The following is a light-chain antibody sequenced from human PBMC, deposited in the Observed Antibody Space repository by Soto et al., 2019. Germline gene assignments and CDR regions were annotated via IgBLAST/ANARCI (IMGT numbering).Light chain of an antibody. CDR2: AAS. CDR1: QGIRNY. V-gene: IGKV1-27*01. Sequence: GDRVTITCRASQGIRNYLAWYQQKPGKVPKLLIYAASTLQSGVPSRFSGSGSGTDFTLTISSLQPEDIATYYCQMYSSAPITFGQGTRLEIK. J-gene: IGKJ5*01. CDR3: QMYSSAPIT.